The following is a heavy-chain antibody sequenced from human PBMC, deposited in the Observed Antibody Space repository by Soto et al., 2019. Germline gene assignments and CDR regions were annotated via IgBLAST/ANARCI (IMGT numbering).Heavy chain of an antibody. J-gene: IGHJ4*02. CDR2: ISSDGNNK. Sequence: QVHLVESGGGVVQPGRSLRVSCTASDFSFNNYAVHWVRQAPGEGLEWVALISSDGNNKYYPDSVKGRFTISRDHSNNTVYLQMHSLRLDDTAVYYCATWTWPLSWSWLQSAAGKFDYWGQGTLVTVSS. D-gene: IGHD3-10*01. CDR1: DFSFNNYA. CDR3: ATWTWPLSWSWLQSAAGKFDY. V-gene: IGHV3-30-3*01.